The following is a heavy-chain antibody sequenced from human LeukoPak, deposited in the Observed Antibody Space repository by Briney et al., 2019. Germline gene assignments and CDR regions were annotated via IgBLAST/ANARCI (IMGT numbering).Heavy chain of an antibody. J-gene: IGHJ6*02. CDR2: IYSGGST. Sequence: GGSLRLSCAASGFTVSSNYMSWVRQAPGKGLEWVSVIYSGGSTYYADSVKGRFTISRDNSKNTLYLQMNSLRAEDTAVYYCARPGIVMVPGGTRYYYYGMGVWGQGTTVTVSS. CDR1: GFTVSSNY. CDR3: ARPGIVMVPGGTRYYYYGMGV. V-gene: IGHV3-66*04. D-gene: IGHD1-26*01.